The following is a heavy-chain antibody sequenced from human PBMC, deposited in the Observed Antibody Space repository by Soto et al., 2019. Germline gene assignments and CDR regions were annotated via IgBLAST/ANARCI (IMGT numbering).Heavy chain of an antibody. CDR1: TFTFTDYA. CDR3: ATISDRGIAAALDS. D-gene: IGHD6-13*01. J-gene: IGHJ4*02. Sequence: EVQLLESGGGLVRPGGSLRLSCVASTFTFTDYAMSWVRQAPGEGLEWVSGISGSGGTTYYAGSVKGRFSISRDNSKNTLYLHLNNLRVEDTAIYYCATISDRGIAAALDSWGQGTLVTVSS. V-gene: IGHV3-23*01. CDR2: ISGSGGTT.